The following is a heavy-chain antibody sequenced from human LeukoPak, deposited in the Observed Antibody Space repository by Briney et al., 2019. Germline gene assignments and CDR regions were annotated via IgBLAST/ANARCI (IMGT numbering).Heavy chain of an antibody. V-gene: IGHV4-61*02. CDR3: ARDGTYGDYLAGLGL. D-gene: IGHD4-17*01. CDR2: IYTSGST. J-gene: IGHJ4*02. Sequence: ASETLSLTCTVSGGSISSGSYYWSWIRQPAGKGLEWIGRIYTSGSTNYNPSLKSRVTISVDTSKNQFSLRLSSVTAADTAVYYCARDGTYGDYLAGLGLWGQGTLVTVSS. CDR1: GGSISSGSYY.